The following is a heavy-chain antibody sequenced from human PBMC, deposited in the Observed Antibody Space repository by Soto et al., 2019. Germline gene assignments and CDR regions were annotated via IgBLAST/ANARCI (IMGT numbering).Heavy chain of an antibody. D-gene: IGHD2-2*01. J-gene: IGHJ3*02. Sequence: GEGPEWIGYIQSTGSHHYNPPLSGRVTISVDTTKNQFSMKLNSVTAADTAMYYCAREVNVPTDADAFDIWGQGTMITVSS. CDR2: IQSTGSH. V-gene: IGHV4-31*02. CDR3: AREVNVPTDADAFDI.